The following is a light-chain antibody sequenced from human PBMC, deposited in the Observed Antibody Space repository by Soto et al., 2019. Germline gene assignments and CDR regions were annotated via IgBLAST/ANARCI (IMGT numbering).Light chain of an antibody. CDR2: DAS. CDR3: QQRSTWPRT. Sequence: EIVLTQSPATLSLSPGERATLSCRATQSVSSYLAWYQHKPGQAPRLLIYDASTRATGIPARFSGSGSGTDFTLTSSSLEPEDFAVYYCQQRSTWPRTFGGGTKVEIK. J-gene: IGKJ4*01. CDR1: QSVSSY. V-gene: IGKV3-11*01.